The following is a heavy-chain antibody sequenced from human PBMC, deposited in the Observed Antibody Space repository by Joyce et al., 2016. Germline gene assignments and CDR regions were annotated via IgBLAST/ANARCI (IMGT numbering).Heavy chain of an antibody. CDR3: AKILTATYSSGWFLDY. CDR1: GLTLSNYG. D-gene: IGHD6-25*01. Sequence: QVQLVESGGGVVQPGRSLRLSCAASGLTLSNYGVHWVRQAPGKGREWVVVISYDGIYKYYADSVKGRFTISRDNSKNTVFLEMNSLRTEDTAVYYCAKILTATYSSGWFLDYWGQGTLVTVSS. CDR2: ISYDGIYK. V-gene: IGHV3-30*18. J-gene: IGHJ4*02.